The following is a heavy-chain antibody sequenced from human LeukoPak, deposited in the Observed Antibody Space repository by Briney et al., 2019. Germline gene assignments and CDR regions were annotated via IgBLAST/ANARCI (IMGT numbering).Heavy chain of an antibody. V-gene: IGHV4-59*01. D-gene: IGHD3-22*01. CDR3: ARDRTYYYDSSGYYYGDAFDI. J-gene: IGHJ3*02. CDR1: GSSISSYY. Sequence: SETLSLTCTVSGSSISSYYWSWIRRPPGKGLEWNGYIYYSGSTNYNPSLKSRVTISVDTSKNQFSLKLSSVTAADTAVYYCARDRTYYYDSSGYYYGDAFDIWGQGTMVTVSS. CDR2: IYYSGST.